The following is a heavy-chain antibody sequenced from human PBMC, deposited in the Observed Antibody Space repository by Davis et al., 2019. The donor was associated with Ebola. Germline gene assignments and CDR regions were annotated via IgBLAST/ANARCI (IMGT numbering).Heavy chain of an antibody. V-gene: IGHV4-4*02. D-gene: IGHD3-3*01. J-gene: IGHJ6*04. Sequence: MPSETLSLTCAVSGGSISSTNWWPWVRQPPGKGLEWIGEIYHGGSTNYNPSLKSRLTISVDKSKNQFSLKLSSVTAADTAVYYCARDWFRGGLGFYGMDVWGKGTTVTVSS. CDR2: IYHGGST. CDR3: ARDWFRGGLGFYGMDV. CDR1: GGSISSTNW.